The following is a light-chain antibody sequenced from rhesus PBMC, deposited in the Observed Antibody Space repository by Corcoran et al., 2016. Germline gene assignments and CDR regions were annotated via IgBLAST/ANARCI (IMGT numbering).Light chain of an antibody. Sequence: EIVMTQSPATLSLSPGETATLSCRASETIGTYLAWYHQKPGQAPKLLVHGAYFRATGIPDRFIGSGSKTEVTLTSSSLEPEDVGIYHCQQYNDLLWTFGQGTKVEIK. CDR3: QQYNDLLWT. V-gene: IGKV3-40*03. CDR1: ETIGTY. J-gene: IGKJ1*01. CDR2: GAY.